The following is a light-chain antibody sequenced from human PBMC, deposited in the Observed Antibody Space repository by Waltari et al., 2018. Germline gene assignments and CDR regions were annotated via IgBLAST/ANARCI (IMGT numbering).Light chain of an antibody. Sequence: DLQMTQSPSSLSASVGDRVTITCRASLDITNYLNWYQQKPGKAPKLLIYEASNLDTGVQSRFSGSGSGTDFTLTISSLQPEDIATYYCQQYDNLAFTFGPGTKVNI. CDR1: LDITNY. CDR2: EAS. CDR3: QQYDNLAFT. J-gene: IGKJ3*01. V-gene: IGKV1-33*01.